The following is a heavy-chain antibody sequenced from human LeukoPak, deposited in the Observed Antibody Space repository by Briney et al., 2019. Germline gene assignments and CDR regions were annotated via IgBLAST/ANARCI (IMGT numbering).Heavy chain of an antibody. Sequence: ASVKVSCKASGGTFSSYTISWVRQAPGQGLERMGRIIPILGIANYAQKFQGRVTITADKSTSTAYMELSSLRSEDTAVYYCATPEGNSGWYNRVGLDYWGQGTLVTVSS. V-gene: IGHV1-69*02. CDR2: IIPILGIA. D-gene: IGHD6-19*01. CDR3: ATPEGNSGWYNRVGLDY. J-gene: IGHJ4*02. CDR1: GGTFSSYT.